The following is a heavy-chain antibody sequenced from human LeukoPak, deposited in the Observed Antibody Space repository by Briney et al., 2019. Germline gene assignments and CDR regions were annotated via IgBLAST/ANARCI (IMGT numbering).Heavy chain of an antibody. CDR1: GYTFTTFG. V-gene: IGHV1-18*01. CDR3: ARSRVVVTADAFDI. Sequence: ASVKVSCKASGYTFTTFGISWVRQAPGQGLEWMGWISAYNGNTNYAQKLQGRVTMTTGTSTSTAYMELGSLRSDDTAVYYCARSRVVVTADAFDIWGQGTMVTVSS. CDR2: ISAYNGNT. J-gene: IGHJ3*02. D-gene: IGHD2-21*02.